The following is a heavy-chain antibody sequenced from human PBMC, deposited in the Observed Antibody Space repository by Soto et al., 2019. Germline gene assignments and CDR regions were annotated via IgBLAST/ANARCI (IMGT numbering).Heavy chain of an antibody. CDR2: IIPIFGTA. CDR1: GGTFSGYA. CDR3: ARVRSYYDSSGPFDY. Sequence: PVKRSCKGSGGTFSGYAIGWVRQAPEQGLEWMGGIIPIFGTANYAQKFQGRVTITADESTSTAYMELSSLRSEDTAVYYCARVRSYYDSSGPFDYWGQGTLVTVTS. D-gene: IGHD3-22*01. V-gene: IGHV1-69*13. J-gene: IGHJ4*02.